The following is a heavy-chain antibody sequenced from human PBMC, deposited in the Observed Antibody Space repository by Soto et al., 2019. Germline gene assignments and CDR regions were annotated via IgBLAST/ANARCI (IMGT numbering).Heavy chain of an antibody. D-gene: IGHD5-18*01. V-gene: IGHV4-31*03. Sequence: PSETLSFTCTVSGGSISSGGYYWSWIRQHPGKGLEWIGYIYDSGTTYNNPSLKSRVTISVDTSKNQFSLKLSSVTAADTAVYYCARGANSYGFSLDYWGQGTLVTVSS. CDR3: ARGANSYGFSLDY. J-gene: IGHJ4*02. CDR1: GGSISSGGYY. CDR2: IYDSGTT.